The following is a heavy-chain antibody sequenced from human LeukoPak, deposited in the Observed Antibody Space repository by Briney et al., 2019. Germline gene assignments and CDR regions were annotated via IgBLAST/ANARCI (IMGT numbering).Heavy chain of an antibody. J-gene: IGHJ6*03. CDR1: GGSISSYY. CDR3: ARGVTIFGVVIPPYYYYYMDV. D-gene: IGHD3-3*01. CDR2: IYTSGST. V-gene: IGHV4-4*07. Sequence: PSETLSLTCTVFGGSISSYYWSWIRQPAGKGLEWIGRIYTSGSTNYNPSLKSRVTMSVDTSKNQFSLKLSSVTAADTAVYYCARGVTIFGVVIPPYYYYYMDVWGKGTTVTVSS.